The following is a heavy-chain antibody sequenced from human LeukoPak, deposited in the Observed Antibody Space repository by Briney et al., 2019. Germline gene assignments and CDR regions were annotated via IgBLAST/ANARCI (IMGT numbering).Heavy chain of an antibody. CDR1: GFTVSSNY. J-gene: IGHJ4*02. Sequence: GGSLRLSCAASGFTVSSNYMSWVRQAPGKGLEWVSVIYGGGSTYYADSVKGRFTISRDNSKNTLYLQMNSLRAEDTAVYYCARGGIAAAGPDYWGQGTLVAVCS. CDR2: IYGGGST. CDR3: ARGGIAAAGPDY. V-gene: IGHV3-53*01. D-gene: IGHD6-13*01.